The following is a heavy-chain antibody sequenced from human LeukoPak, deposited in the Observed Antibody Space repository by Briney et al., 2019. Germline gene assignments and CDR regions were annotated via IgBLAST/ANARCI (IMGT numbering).Heavy chain of an antibody. V-gene: IGHV3-23*01. CDR2: ISGSGGST. CDR3: AKPLTEHDFWSGYFGYYYGMDV. CDR1: GFTFSSYA. D-gene: IGHD3-3*01. Sequence: GGSLRLSCAASGFTFSSYAMSWVRQAPGKGLEWVSAISGSGGSTYYADSVKGRFTISRDNSKNTLYLQMNSLRAEDTAVYYCAKPLTEHDFWSGYFGYYYGMDVWGQGTTVTVPS. J-gene: IGHJ6*02.